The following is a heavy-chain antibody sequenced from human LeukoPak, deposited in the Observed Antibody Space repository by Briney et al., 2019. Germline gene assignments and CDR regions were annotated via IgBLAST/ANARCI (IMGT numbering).Heavy chain of an antibody. CDR2: ISGGGDYT. D-gene: IGHD1-26*01. Sequence: GGSLRLSCAASGFTFSNYAMSWVRQAPGKGLEWFSAISGGGDYTWNADSVEGRFTISRDNSKNTLYLQMNSLRAEDTAVYYCARGIVGAPAAFDYWGQGTLVTVSS. J-gene: IGHJ4*02. CDR3: ARGIVGAPAAFDY. CDR1: GFTFSNYA. V-gene: IGHV3-23*01.